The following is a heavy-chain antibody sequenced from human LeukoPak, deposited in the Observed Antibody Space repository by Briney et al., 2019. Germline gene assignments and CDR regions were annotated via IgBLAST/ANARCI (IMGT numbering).Heavy chain of an antibody. Sequence: SETLSLTCAVSGGSFSSSSYYWGWIRQPPGKGLEWIGSFYYSGSTYYNPSLKSRVTISVDTSKNQFSLKLSSVTAADTAIYYCARIDGGHHLSPFDYWGQGTLVIVSS. V-gene: IGHV4-39*01. D-gene: IGHD4-23*01. CDR3: ARIDGGHHLSPFDY. CDR1: GGSFSSSSYY. CDR2: FYYSGST. J-gene: IGHJ4*02.